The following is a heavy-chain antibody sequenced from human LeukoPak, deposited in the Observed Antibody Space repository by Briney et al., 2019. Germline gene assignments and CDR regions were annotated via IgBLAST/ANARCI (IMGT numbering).Heavy chain of an antibody. CDR3: VRSLPFDY. V-gene: IGHV3-30*03. CDR1: GFTFSSYG. J-gene: IGHJ4*02. CDR2: ISYDGSNK. Sequence: GRSLRLSCAASGFTFSSYGMHWVRQAPGKGLEWVAVISYDGSNKYYADSVKGRFTISRDNAKNSLYLQMNSLRDEDTAVYYCVRSLPFDYWGQGTLVTVSS. D-gene: IGHD1-26*01.